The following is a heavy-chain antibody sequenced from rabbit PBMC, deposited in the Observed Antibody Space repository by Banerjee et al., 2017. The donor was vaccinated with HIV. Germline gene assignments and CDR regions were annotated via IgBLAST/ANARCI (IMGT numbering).Heavy chain of an antibody. V-gene: IGHV1S45*01. J-gene: IGHJ4*01. D-gene: IGHD1-1*01. Sequence: QQQLEESGGGLVKPGGTLTLTCKASGIDLSSYDYMCWVRQAPGKGLVWIACIYAGSTDNTYSASWAKGRFTVSKTSSTTVTLQMTSLTAADTATYFCARDPASSRGLWGQGTLVTVS. CDR3: ARDPASSRGL. CDR1: GIDLSSYDY. CDR2: IYAGSTDNT.